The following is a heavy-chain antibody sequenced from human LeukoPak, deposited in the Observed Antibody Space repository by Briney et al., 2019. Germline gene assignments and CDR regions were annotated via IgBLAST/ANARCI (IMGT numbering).Heavy chain of an antibody. Sequence: GGSLRLSCVASGVTLSNYAMSWARQAPGKGLEWVSGISSSGSGGNTYYADSVKGRFTISRDNSKNTLFLQMNSLRAEDTAVYYCAKDTYSSSPYYFDYWGQGTLVTVSS. CDR1: GVTLSNYA. CDR3: AKDTYSSSPYYFDY. J-gene: IGHJ4*02. D-gene: IGHD6-6*01. V-gene: IGHV3-23*01. CDR2: ISSSGSGGNT.